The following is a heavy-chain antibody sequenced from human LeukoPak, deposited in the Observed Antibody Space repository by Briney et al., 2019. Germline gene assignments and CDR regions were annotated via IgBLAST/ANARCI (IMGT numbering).Heavy chain of an antibody. CDR1: GFTFSNAW. J-gene: IGHJ2*01. CDR2: IKSKTDGGTT. D-gene: IGHD3-10*01. V-gene: IGHV3-15*01. CDR3: ARVNGVYWYFDL. Sequence: GGSLRLSCAASGFTFSNAWMSWVRQAPGKGLEWVGRIKSKTDGGTTDYAAPVKGRFTISRDDSKNSLYLQMNSLKTEDTAVYYCARVNGVYWYFDLWGRGTLVTVSS.